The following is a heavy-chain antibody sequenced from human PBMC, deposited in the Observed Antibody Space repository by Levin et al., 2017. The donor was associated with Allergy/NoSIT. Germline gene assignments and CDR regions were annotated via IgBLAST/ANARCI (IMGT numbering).Heavy chain of an antibody. D-gene: IGHD6-13*01. V-gene: IGHV3-74*01. Sequence: TGGSLRLSCAASGFTFSTYWMHWVRQAPGKGLVWVSHIKSDYSTYYADSVKGRFTISRDNARNTVYLQMNSLRAEDTAVYYCVRDDAAAADLFDSWGQGTLVTVSS. CDR3: VRDDAAAADLFDS. CDR2: IKSDYST. CDR1: GFTFSTYW. J-gene: IGHJ4*02.